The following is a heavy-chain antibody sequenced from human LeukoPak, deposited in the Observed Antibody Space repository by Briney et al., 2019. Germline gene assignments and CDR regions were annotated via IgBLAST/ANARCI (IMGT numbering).Heavy chain of an antibody. Sequence: ASVKVSCKVSGNTLTELSMHWVRQAPGKGLEWMGGFDPEDDETIYAQGFQGRVTLTEDTSTDTAYMELSSLTSEDSAVYYCATAPKAVWGNYRYTDCWGQGTQVTVSS. D-gene: IGHD3-16*02. CDR2: FDPEDDET. CDR1: GNTLTELS. J-gene: IGHJ4*02. V-gene: IGHV1-24*01. CDR3: ATAPKAVWGNYRYTDC.